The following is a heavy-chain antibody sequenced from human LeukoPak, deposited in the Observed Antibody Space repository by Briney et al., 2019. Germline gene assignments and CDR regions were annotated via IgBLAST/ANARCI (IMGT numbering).Heavy chain of an antibody. CDR2: TYYRSKWNN. CDR1: GDSVSTNSVA. V-gene: IGHV6-1*01. J-gene: IGHJ3*01. CDR3: ARGRYSGFDL. D-gene: IGHD2-15*01. Sequence: SQTLSLTCAISGDSVSTNSVAWNWIRQSPSRGLEWLGRTYYRSKWNNDYAVSVKSRITINPYTSKNQFSLQLNSVTPDDTALYYCARGRYSGFDLWGQGTMVTVSS.